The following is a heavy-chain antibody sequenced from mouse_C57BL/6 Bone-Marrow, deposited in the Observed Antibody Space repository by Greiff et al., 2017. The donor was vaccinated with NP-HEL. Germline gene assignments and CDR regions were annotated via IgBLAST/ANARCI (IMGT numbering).Heavy chain of an antibody. V-gene: IGHV1-66*01. Sequence: QVHVKQSGPELVKPGASVKISCKASGYSFTSYYIHWVKQRPGQGLEWIGWIYPGSGNTKYNEKFKGKATLTADTSSSTAYMQLSSLTSEDSAVYYCARSRMVTPYWYFDVWGTGTTVTVSS. D-gene: IGHD2-2*01. CDR1: GYSFTSYY. CDR3: ARSRMVTPYWYFDV. J-gene: IGHJ1*03. CDR2: IYPGSGNT.